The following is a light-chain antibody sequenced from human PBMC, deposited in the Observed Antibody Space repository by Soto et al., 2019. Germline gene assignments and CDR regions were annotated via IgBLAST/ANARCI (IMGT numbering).Light chain of an antibody. CDR2: AAS. CDR1: QSISSY. V-gene: IGKV1-39*01. J-gene: IGKJ3*01. CDR3: QQSYSTLT. Sequence: DIQMTQSPSSLSASVGDRVTITCRASQSISSYLNWYQQKPGKAPKLLIYAASSLQSGVPSRFSGIGSGTDFNLTISSMPPDYFATYYCQQSYSTLTFGPGTKVDIK.